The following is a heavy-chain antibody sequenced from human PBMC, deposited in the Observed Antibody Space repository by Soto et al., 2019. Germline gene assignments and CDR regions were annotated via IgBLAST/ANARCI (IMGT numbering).Heavy chain of an antibody. Sequence: SETLSLTCAVHGGSFSDYYWSWIRQPPGQGLEWIGEINPSGSTNYNPSLKSRVTISLQTSKNQFSLKLTSVTAADTAVYYCAREGGSGSRDWYFNVWGRGTLVT. V-gene: IGHV4-34*01. CDR2: INPSGST. D-gene: IGHD1-26*01. J-gene: IGHJ2*01. CDR1: GGSFSDYY. CDR3: AREGGSGSRDWYFNV.